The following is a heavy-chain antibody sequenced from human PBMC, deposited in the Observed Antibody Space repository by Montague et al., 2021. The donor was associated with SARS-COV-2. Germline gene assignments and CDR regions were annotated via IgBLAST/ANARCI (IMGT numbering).Heavy chain of an antibody. Sequence: SLRLSCAASVFTFSSYGMHWVRQAPGKGLEWVAVIWYDGSNKYYXXSLNGLFTISRDNSKNTLYLQMNSLRAEDTAVYYCARDVYYYDSSGYYYGRYYYYGMDVWGQGTTVTVSS. CDR2: IWYDGSNK. J-gene: IGHJ6*02. CDR1: VFTFSSYG. V-gene: IGHV3-33*01. CDR3: ARDVYYYDSSGYYYGRYYYYGMDV. D-gene: IGHD3-22*01.